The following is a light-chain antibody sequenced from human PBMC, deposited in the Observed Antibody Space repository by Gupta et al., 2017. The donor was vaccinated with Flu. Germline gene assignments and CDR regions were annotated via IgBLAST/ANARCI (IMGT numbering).Light chain of an antibody. CDR2: LGS. Sequence: DIVMTQSPLSLPVTPGEPDSISCRSSQSLLHSNGYNYLDGYLQKPGQSPQLMIYLGSNRVYGGNDRFSGSGAATDFTLKSIRVEDGDVAAYDVSQHSFFTFGHGTKVDIK. J-gene: IGKJ3*01. CDR1: QSLLHSNGYNY. V-gene: IGKV2-28*01. CDR3: SQHSFFT.